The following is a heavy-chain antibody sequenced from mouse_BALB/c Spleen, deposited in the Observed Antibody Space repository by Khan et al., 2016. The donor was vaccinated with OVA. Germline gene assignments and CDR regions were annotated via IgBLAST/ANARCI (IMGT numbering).Heavy chain of an antibody. Sequence: QVQLKESGAELAKPGASVKMSCKASGYTFTNYWMHWVKQRPGQGLEWIGYINPSTDYTEYNQKFKVKASLTADKSSSTAYMQLTSLTSEDSALYYGVNHGSSSAWFTYWGQGTLVTVSA. V-gene: IGHV1-7*01. D-gene: IGHD1-1*01. CDR2: INPSTDYT. CDR1: GYTFTNYW. J-gene: IGHJ3*01. CDR3: VNHGSSSAWFTY.